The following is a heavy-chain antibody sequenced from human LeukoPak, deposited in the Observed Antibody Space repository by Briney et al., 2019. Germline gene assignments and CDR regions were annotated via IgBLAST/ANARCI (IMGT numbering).Heavy chain of an antibody. J-gene: IGHJ4*02. CDR3: AREGNGLLSKDLDY. CDR1: GYTFTDYY. Sequence: ASVKVSCKGSGYTFTDYYLHWVRQAPGQGPEWVGYINPRDGGTSSPQNFRGRVTMTTDASSSTAYMELSRLTSDDTAIYYCAREGNGLLSKDLDYWGQGTLVTVSS. CDR2: INPRDGGT. D-gene: IGHD2-15*01. V-gene: IGHV1-2*02.